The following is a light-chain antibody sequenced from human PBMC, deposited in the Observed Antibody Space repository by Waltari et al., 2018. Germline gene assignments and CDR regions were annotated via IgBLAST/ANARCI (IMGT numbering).Light chain of an antibody. CDR3: HSSDSSGNDYV. V-gene: IGLV3-25*03. CDR2: KDS. CDR1: ALSKQH. Sequence: SLELTQSPSVAMSPGQTAGITCSGDALSKQHVYWYQQRPGQAPVLVLFKDSERPSGIPDRFSGSGSGATGTLTITGVQAEDEADYYCHSSDSSGNDYVFGPGTKVTVL. J-gene: IGLJ1*01.